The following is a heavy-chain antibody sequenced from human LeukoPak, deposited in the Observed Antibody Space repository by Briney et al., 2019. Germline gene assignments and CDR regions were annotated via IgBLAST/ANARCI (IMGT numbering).Heavy chain of an antibody. V-gene: IGHV4-34*01. CDR2: INHSGST. CDR3: ATDGFDI. CDR1: GGSFSGYY. J-gene: IGHJ3*02. Sequence: PSETLSLTCAVYGGSFSGYYWSWIRQPPGKGLEWIGEINHSGSTNYNPSLKSRITISVDTSKNHFSLKLSSATDADTAVYYCATDGFDIWGQGTMVTVSS.